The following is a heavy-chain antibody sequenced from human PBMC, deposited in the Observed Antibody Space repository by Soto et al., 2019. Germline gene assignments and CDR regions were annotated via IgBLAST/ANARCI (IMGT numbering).Heavy chain of an antibody. D-gene: IGHD1-1*01. CDR1: GFTVSSYD. CDR3: TRGLGARTTRDRGISGPLEY. CDR2: LGAGGDT. J-gene: IGHJ4*02. Sequence: EVQVVESGGGLAQPGGSLRLACAASGFTVSSYDMHWVRHVTGKGLEWVATLGAGGDTYFSDSVKGRFAISREGARNSLYPQMNTLGAGDPALYFCTRGLGARTTRDRGISGPLEYWGQGPLVPVSS. V-gene: IGHV3-13*01.